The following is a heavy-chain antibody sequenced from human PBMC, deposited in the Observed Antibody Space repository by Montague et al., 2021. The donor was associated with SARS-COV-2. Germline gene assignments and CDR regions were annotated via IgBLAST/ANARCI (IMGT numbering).Heavy chain of an antibody. CDR2: IHYSGST. Sequence: SETRSLTCTVPGGSISSSSWTWIRQPPGKGLEWIGYIHYSGSTSYNPSLKSRVTMSVDTSKNQFSLKLSSVTAADTAVYYCARSSGSYSTFDFWGQGTLVTVSS. V-gene: IGHV4-59*08. J-gene: IGHJ4*02. CDR1: GGSISSSS. CDR3: ARSSGSYSTFDF. D-gene: IGHD3-10*01.